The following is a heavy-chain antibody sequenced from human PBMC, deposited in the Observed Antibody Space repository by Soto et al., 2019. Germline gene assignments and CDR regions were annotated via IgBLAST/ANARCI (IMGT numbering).Heavy chain of an antibody. V-gene: IGHV3-48*01. Sequence: GSLRLSCAASGFTFSSYSMNWVRQAPGKGLEWVSYISSSSSTIYYADSVKGRFTISRDNAKNSLYLQMNSLRAEDTAVYYCAREYSSSWQTNFDYWGQGTLVTVSS. CDR3: AREYSSSWQTNFDY. D-gene: IGHD6-13*01. CDR1: GFTFSSYS. J-gene: IGHJ4*02. CDR2: ISSSSSTI.